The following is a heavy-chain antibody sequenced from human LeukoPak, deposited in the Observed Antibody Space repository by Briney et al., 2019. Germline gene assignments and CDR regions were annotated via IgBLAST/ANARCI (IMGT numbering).Heavy chain of an antibody. CDR3: AKTTTGYSSGRFPGWPVDY. D-gene: IGHD6-19*01. J-gene: IGHJ4*02. CDR1: GFTFSSYA. V-gene: IGHV3-23*01. CDR2: IFGSGGST. Sequence: LGGSLRLSCAASGFTFSSYAMYWVRQAPGKGLEWVSGIFGSGGSTHYADSVKGRFTISRDNSKNTVYLQMNSLRAEDTAVYYCAKTTTGYSSGRFPGWPVDYWGRGTLVTVSS.